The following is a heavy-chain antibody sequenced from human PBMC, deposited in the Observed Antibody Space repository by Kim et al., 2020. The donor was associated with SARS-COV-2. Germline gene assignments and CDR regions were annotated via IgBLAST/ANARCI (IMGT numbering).Heavy chain of an antibody. J-gene: IGHJ3*02. CDR1: GFTFSSYG. CDR2: IWYDGSNK. D-gene: IGHD6-13*01. CDR3: AREGGAAAGLLDAFDI. V-gene: IGHV3-33*01. Sequence: GGSLRLSCAASGFTFSSYGMHWVRQAPGKGLEWVAVIWYDGSNKYYADSVKGRFTISRDNSKNTLYLQMNSLRAEDTAVYYCAREGGAAAGLLDAFDIWGQGTMVTVSS.